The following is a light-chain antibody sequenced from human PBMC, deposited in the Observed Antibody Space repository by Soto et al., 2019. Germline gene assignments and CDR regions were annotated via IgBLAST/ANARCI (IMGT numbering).Light chain of an antibody. V-gene: IGKV1-5*01. CDR1: LSISRW. Sequence: DIQMTQSPSTLSASVGDTVTITFRASLSISRWLAWYQQKPGKAPKILISDASILENGVPSRFSGTGSGTEFTLTISNLQPDDFATYFCQQYNSFSLITFGQGTRLEI. CDR2: DAS. CDR3: QQYNSFSLIT. J-gene: IGKJ5*01.